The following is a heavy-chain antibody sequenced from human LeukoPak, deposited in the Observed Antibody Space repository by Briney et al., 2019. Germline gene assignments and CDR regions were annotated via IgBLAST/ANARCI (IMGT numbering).Heavy chain of an antibody. V-gene: IGHV3-23*01. D-gene: IGHD4-17*01. J-gene: IGHJ4*02. CDR2: ISGNAAIT. Sequence: PGGSLRLSCAASGFTFNNYGMNWVRRAPGKGLEWLSVISGNAAITYYADSVKGRFFISRDNFRNTLYLEMSSLRADDAAAYYCAKSRLPTAVTAAFDSWGQGTLVIVSS. CDR3: AKSRLPTAVTAAFDS. CDR1: GFTFNNYG.